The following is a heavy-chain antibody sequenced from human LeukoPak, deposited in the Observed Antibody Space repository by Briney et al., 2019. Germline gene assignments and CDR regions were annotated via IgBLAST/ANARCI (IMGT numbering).Heavy chain of an antibody. CDR2: ISSRGGSNR. CDR3: VKAEFGCGAGSRHSGHPYDFGY. D-gene: IGHD2-15*01. V-gene: IGHV3-23*01. CDR1: GLTFSDYA. J-gene: IGHJ4*02. Sequence: PGGSLRLSCAASGLTFSDYAMTWVRQAPGKGREGVSAISSRGGSNRFYADSVKGRFTISRDNSKNTLFLKMNSLKAEDTAVFYCVKAEFGCGAGSRHSGHPYDFGYWGQGILVTVSS.